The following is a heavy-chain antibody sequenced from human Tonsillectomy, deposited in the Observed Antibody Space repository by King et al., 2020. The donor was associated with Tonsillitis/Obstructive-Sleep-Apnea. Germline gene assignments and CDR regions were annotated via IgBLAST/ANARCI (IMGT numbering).Heavy chain of an antibody. J-gene: IGHJ4*02. CDR1: GGSISRGGYY. CDR3: ARTDYYGYYFDY. CDR2: IYYSGST. Sequence: VQLQESGPGLVKPSQTLSLIFIFSGGSISRGGYYWGWIRQHPGKGLEWIGYIYYSGSTYYNPSLKSLVTISVDTSKNQFSLKLSSVTAADTAVYYCARTDYYGYYFDYWGQGTLVTVSS. V-gene: IGHV4-31*01. D-gene: IGHD3-10*01.